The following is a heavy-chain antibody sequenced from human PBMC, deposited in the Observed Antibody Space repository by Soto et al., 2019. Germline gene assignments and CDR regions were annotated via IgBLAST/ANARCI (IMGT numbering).Heavy chain of an antibody. J-gene: IGHJ5*02. CDR3: ARDRGPSSGYYPYWFDP. D-gene: IGHD3-22*01. CDR1: GGTFSSYA. V-gene: IGHV1-69*12. CDR2: IIPIFGTA. Sequence: QVQLVQSGAEVKKPGSTLKVSCKASGGTFSSYAITWVRQAPGQGLEWMGGIIPIFGTANYAQKFQDRVTITADESTSTAYMELSSLRSEDTAVYYCARDRGPSSGYYPYWFDPWGQGTLVTVSS.